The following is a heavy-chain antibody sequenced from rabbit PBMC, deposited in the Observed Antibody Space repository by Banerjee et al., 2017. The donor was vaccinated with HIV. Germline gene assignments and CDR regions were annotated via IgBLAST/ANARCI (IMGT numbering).Heavy chain of an antibody. CDR3: ARGSYAGYGILYYGMDL. D-gene: IGHD7-1*01. J-gene: IGHJ6*01. V-gene: IGHV1S40*01. Sequence: QSLEESGGDLVQPEGSLTLTCTASGFSFSSSYYICWVRQAPGKGLEWIACIYTGSSGSTYYASWAKGRFTISKTSSTTMTLQMTSLTAADTATYFCARGSYAGYGILYYGMDLWGQGTLVTVS. CDR1: GFSFSSSYY. CDR2: IYTGSSGST.